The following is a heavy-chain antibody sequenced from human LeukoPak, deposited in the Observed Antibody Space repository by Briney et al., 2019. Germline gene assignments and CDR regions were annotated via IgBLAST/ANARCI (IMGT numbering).Heavy chain of an antibody. CDR3: SKNPYTDGPHWFDP. CDR1: RFSLSSHA. D-gene: IGHD3-16*02. Sequence: GGSLRLSCAASRFSLSSHAMSWVRQAPGKGLEWVSTISANGINTYYADSVKGRFTVSRDNSRNTLYLQMNSLRAEDTAVYYCSKNPYTDGPHWFDPWGQGTLVTVSS. CDR2: ISANGINT. V-gene: IGHV3-23*01. J-gene: IGHJ5*02.